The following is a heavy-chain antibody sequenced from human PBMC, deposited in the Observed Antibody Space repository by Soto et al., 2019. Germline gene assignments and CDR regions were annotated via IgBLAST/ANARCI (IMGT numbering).Heavy chain of an antibody. CDR3: ARGSSIAGLYYGMDV. Sequence: QVQLQESGPGLVKPSQTLSLTCTVSGGSISSGGYYWTWIRQHPGKGLEWIGYNYYSGITYYNPSLQRRVTLSLDTSKTQFSLKLSSVTAADTAVYYCARGSSIAGLYYGMDVWGQGTTVTVSS. CDR1: GGSISSGGYY. V-gene: IGHV4-31*03. CDR2: NYYSGIT. J-gene: IGHJ6*02. D-gene: IGHD6-6*01.